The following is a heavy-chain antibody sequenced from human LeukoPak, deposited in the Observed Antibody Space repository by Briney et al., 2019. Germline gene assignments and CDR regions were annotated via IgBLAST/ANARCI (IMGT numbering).Heavy chain of an antibody. J-gene: IGHJ4*02. CDR1: GGSISSGSYY. Sequence: SEALSLTCTVSGGSISSGSYYWVWIRQPPGKGLEWIGYIYYSGSTNYNPSLKSRVTISVDTSKNQFSLKLSSVTAADTAVYYCARAPGGWYRFDYWGQGTLVTVSS. CDR3: ARAPGGWYRFDY. V-gene: IGHV4-61*01. D-gene: IGHD6-19*01. CDR2: IYYSGST.